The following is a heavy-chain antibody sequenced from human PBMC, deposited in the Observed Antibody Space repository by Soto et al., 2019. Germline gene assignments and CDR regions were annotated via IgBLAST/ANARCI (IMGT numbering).Heavy chain of an antibody. CDR1: GGSISSYY. CDR2: IYYSGST. CDR3: ARDYMYYYDSSGYGPTYYYYGMDV. D-gene: IGHD3-22*01. Sequence: SETLSLTCTVSGGSISSYYWSWIRQPPGKGLEWIGYIYYSGSTNYNPSLKSRVTISVDTSKNQFSLKLSSVTAADTAVYYCARDYMYYYDSSGYGPTYYYYGMDVWGQGTTVTVSS. J-gene: IGHJ6*02. V-gene: IGHV4-59*01.